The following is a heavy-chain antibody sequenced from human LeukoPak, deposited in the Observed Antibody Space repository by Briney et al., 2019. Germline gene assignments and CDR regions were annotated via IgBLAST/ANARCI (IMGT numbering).Heavy chain of an antibody. V-gene: IGHV1-2*02. CDR1: GYTFTGYY. CDR3: VRGSINYYDSSGYPKGSYYYYYYMDV. Sequence: ASVKVSCKASGYTFTGYYMHWVRQAPGQGLEWMGWINPNSGGTNYAQKFQGRVTMTRDTSISTAYMELSRLRSDDTAVYYCVRGSINYYDSSGYPKGSYYYYYYMDVWGKGTTVTVSS. J-gene: IGHJ6*03. D-gene: IGHD3-22*01. CDR2: INPNSGGT.